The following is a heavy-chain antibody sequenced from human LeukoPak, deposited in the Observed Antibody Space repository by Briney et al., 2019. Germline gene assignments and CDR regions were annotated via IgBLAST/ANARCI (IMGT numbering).Heavy chain of an antibody. CDR3: AREGIVGATNYFDY. J-gene: IGHJ4*02. CDR1: GYAFTNYY. Sequence: ASVKVSCKASGYAFTNYYMHWVRQAPGQGLEWMGIISPSGGSTTYAQKFQGRVTMTRDTSTSTVYMELSGLTSEDTAAYYCAREGIVGATNYFDYWGQGTLVTVSS. V-gene: IGHV1-46*01. D-gene: IGHD1-26*01. CDR2: ISPSGGST.